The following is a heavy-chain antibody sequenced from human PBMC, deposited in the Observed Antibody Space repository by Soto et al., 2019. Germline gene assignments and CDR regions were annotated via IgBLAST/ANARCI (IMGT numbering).Heavy chain of an antibody. D-gene: IGHD3-3*01. V-gene: IGHV3-23*01. CDR3: AKARGDRGYYSNYFDP. Sequence: GGSLRLSCAASGFTFSSYSMTWVRQAPGKGLEWVSDISGSGDYTNYADSVKGRFTIFRDNSKNTLYLQMNSLRAEDTAVYYCAKARGDRGYYSNYFDPWGQGTLVTVST. J-gene: IGHJ5*02. CDR2: ISGSGDYT. CDR1: GFTFSSYS.